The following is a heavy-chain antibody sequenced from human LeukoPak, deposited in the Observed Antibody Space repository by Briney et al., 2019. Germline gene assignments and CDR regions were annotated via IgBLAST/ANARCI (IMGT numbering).Heavy chain of an antibody. CDR1: GYTFTSYD. V-gene: IGHV1-8*01. J-gene: IGHJ6*03. D-gene: IGHD3-3*01. CDR2: MNPNSGNT. CDR3: ARGTYDFWSGYYSGAYYYYYMDV. Sequence: GASVKVSCKASGYTFTSYDINWVRQATGQGLEWMGWMNPNSGNTGYAQKFQGRVTMTRNTSISTAYMELSSLRSEDTAVYYCARGTYDFWSGYYSGAYYYYYMDVWGKGTTVTVSS.